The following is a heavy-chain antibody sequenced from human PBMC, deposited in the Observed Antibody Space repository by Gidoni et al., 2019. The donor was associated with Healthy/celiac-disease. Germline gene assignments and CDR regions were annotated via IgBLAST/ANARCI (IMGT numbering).Heavy chain of an antibody. CDR3: ARAPLLYSSGWYDPYWYFDL. CDR1: GGSISRGGYY. D-gene: IGHD6-19*01. Sequence: QVQLQESGPGLVKPSQTLSLPCTVSGGSISRGGYYWSWIRQHPGKGLEWIGYIYYSGSTYYNPSLKSRVTISVDTSKNQFSLKLSSVTAADTAVYYCARAPLLYSSGWYDPYWYFDLWGRGTLVTVSS. J-gene: IGHJ2*01. CDR2: IYYSGST. V-gene: IGHV4-31*03.